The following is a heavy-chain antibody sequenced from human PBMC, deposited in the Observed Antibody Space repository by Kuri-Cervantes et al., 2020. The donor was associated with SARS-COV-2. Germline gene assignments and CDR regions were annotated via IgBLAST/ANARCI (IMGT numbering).Heavy chain of an antibody. CDR3: AGGEEAYDSSGYRFDY. V-gene: IGHV1-69*13. CDR2: IIPIFGTA. CDR1: GGTFSSYA. Sequence: SVKVSCKASGGTFSSYAISWVRQAPGQGLEWMGGIIPIFGTANYAQKFQGRVTITADESTSTAYMELSSLRSEDTAVYYCAGGEEAYDSSGYRFDYWGQGTLVTVSS. D-gene: IGHD3-22*01. J-gene: IGHJ4*02.